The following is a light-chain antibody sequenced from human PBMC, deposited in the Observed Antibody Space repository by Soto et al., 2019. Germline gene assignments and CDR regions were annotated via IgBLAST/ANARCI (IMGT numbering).Light chain of an antibody. CDR1: QSVSSSY. CDR2: GAS. J-gene: IGKJ5*01. CDR3: QQYGSSPPIT. V-gene: IGKV3-20*01. Sequence: EIVLTQPPGTLSLSPGERATLSCRASQSVSSSYLTWYQQKPGQAPRLLIYGASSRATGIPDRFSGSGSGTVFSLAISRLEPEDFAVYYCQQYGSSPPITFVQGTRLEIK.